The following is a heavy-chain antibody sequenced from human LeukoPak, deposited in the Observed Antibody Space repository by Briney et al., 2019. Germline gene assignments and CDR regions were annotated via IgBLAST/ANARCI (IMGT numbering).Heavy chain of an antibody. J-gene: IGHJ4*02. Sequence: SETLSLTCTVSGGSISSSSYYWGWIRQPPGKGLEWIGSIYYSGSTYYNPSLKSRVTISVDRSKNQFSLKLSSVTAADAAVYYCARGGVGATDFDYWGQGTLVTVSS. CDR1: GGSISSSSYY. V-gene: IGHV4-39*07. CDR3: ARGGVGATDFDY. D-gene: IGHD1-26*01. CDR2: IYYSGST.